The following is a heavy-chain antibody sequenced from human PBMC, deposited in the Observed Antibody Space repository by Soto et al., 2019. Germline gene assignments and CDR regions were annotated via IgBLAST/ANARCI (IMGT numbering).Heavy chain of an antibody. D-gene: IGHD6-13*01. J-gene: IGHJ5*02. CDR3: AKVESSNWLNWFDH. CDR1: GFTFSSYA. V-gene: IGHV3-23*01. CDR2: ISDRSIST. Sequence: GGSLRLSCAASGFTFSSYAMSWVRQAPGKRLEWVSSISDRSISTYYADSVNGRFTISRDNSKDTVYLEMNSPTVEDTAVYHCAKVESSNWLNWFDHWGQGTLVTVSS.